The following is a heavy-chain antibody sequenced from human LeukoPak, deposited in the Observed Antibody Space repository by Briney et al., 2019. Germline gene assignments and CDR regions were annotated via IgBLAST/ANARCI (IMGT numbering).Heavy chain of an antibody. J-gene: IGHJ4*02. V-gene: IGHV3-73*01. CDR1: GLTFGGAA. CDR2: IRSKSNSYAT. CDR3: IHYGSGSYSTDY. D-gene: IGHD3-10*01. Sequence: GGSLRLSCAASGLTFGGAAMHWVRQASGKGLEWVGHIRSKSNSYATAYAASVKGRFTISRDDSKNTAYLQMTSLKTEDTAVYYCIHYGSGSYSTDYWGQGSLVTVSS.